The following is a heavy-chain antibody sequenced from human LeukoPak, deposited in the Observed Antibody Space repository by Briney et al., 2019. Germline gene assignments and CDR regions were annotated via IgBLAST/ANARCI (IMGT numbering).Heavy chain of an antibody. CDR3: AKTVDTAMVDY. D-gene: IGHD5-18*01. J-gene: IGHJ4*02. CDR2: ISAYNGNT. V-gene: IGHV1-18*01. Sequence: ASVKVSCRASGYTFTSYGISWVRQAPGQGLEWMGWISAYNGNTNYAQKLQGRVTMTTDTSTSTAYMELRSLRSNDTAVYYCAKTVDTAMVDYWGQGTLVTVSS. CDR1: GYTFTSYG.